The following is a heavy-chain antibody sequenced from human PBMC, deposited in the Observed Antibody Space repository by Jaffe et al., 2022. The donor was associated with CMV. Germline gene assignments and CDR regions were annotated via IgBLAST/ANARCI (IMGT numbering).Heavy chain of an antibody. CDR2: IYYSGNT. V-gene: IGHV4-59*07. Sequence: QVQLQESGPGLVRPSDTLSLICSVSGGSISTDYWSWVRQPPGKGLEWIGYIYYSGNTKYNPSLKSRVTISVDTSKKQFSLKLSSVTAADTAVYYCARGDRYCSGGICYFATFDFWGQGTLVTVSS. CDR3: ARGDRYCSGGICYFATFDF. D-gene: IGHD2-15*01. CDR1: GGSISTDY. J-gene: IGHJ4*02.